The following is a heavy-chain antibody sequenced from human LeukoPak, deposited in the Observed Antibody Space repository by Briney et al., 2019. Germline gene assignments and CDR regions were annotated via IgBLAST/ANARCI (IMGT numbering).Heavy chain of an antibody. Sequence: SETLSHTCTVSGDSVSSYYWSWIRQPPGQGLEWIGYIYYSGGTKSNPSLKSRITISIDTSKNQFSLKLSSVTAADTAVYYCARGLRRVGATIGLPAAYNWFDPWGQGTLVTVSS. CDR2: IYYSGGT. CDR3: ARGLRRVGATIGLPAAYNWFDP. V-gene: IGHV4-59*08. D-gene: IGHD1-26*01. CDR1: GDSVSSYY. J-gene: IGHJ5*02.